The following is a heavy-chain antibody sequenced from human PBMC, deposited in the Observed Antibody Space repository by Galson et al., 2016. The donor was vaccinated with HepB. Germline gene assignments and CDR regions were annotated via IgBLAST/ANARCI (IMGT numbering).Heavy chain of an antibody. CDR3: ASVNCGGDGYPPTYFGY. CDR2: ISSSSRNI. CDR1: GFTFNSYS. D-gene: IGHD2-21*02. J-gene: IGHJ4*02. Sequence: SLRLSCAASGFTFNSYSMNWVRQAPGKGLEWISYISSSSRNIYYADSVKGRFTISRDNAKNSLYLQMNSLRDEDTAVYYCASVNCGGDGYPPTYFGYWGLGSLVTVSS. V-gene: IGHV3-48*02.